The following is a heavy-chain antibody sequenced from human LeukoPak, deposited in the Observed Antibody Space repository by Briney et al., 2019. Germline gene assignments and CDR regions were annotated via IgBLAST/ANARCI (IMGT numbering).Heavy chain of an antibody. D-gene: IGHD3-10*01. Sequence: SETLSLTCTVSGGSISSSSYYWGWIRQPPGKGMECIGSIYYSGSTYYNPSLKSRVTISVDTSKNQFSLKLSSVTAADTAVYYCARGRSSMVRGYYYYYMDVWGKGTTVTISS. CDR3: ARGRSSMVRGYYYYYMDV. CDR2: IYYSGST. J-gene: IGHJ6*03. V-gene: IGHV4-39*07. CDR1: GGSISSSSYY.